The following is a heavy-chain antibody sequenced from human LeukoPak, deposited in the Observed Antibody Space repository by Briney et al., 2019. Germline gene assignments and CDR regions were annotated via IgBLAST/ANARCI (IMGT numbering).Heavy chain of an antibody. CDR2: IYYSGST. D-gene: IGHD1-26*01. J-gene: IGHJ3*02. CDR1: GGSISSYY. V-gene: IGHV4-59*08. CDR3: ARLSIVGATFDAFDI. Sequence: PSETLSLTCTVSGGSISSYYWSWIRQPPGKGLEWIGYIYYSGSTNYNPSLKSRVTISVDTSKNQFSLKLSSVTAADTAVYYCARLSIVGATFDAFDIWGQGTMVTVSS.